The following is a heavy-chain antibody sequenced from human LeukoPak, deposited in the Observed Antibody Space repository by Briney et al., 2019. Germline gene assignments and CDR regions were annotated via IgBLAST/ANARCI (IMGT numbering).Heavy chain of an antibody. J-gene: IGHJ4*02. Sequence: ASLKVSCKASGVTFSSSVISWVRQTPGQGVEWMGGINPIFGTANYAQKFQGRVTITADESTSTAYMVLSSLRSEDTAVYYCARDPHSWGQGTLVTVSS. V-gene: IGHV1-69*13. CDR3: ARDPHS. CDR2: INPIFGTA. CDR1: GVTFSSSV.